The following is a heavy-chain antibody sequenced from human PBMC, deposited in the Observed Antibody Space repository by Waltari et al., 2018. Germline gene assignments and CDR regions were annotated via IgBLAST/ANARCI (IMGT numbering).Heavy chain of an antibody. Sequence: VQLVQSETEVKKPGASVMVSCKTSGYTFTSYAFSWVRQAPGQGLEWMGWVSGYNGDTFYAQNFQDRLTMTTETSTTTTYMELRNLRSDDTAIYYCERVSTNNGPGDLDYWGQGTLVTVSA. CDR2: VSGYNGDT. D-gene: IGHD2-8*01. V-gene: IGHV1-18*01. CDR3: ERVSTNNGPGDLDY. CDR1: GYTFTSYA. J-gene: IGHJ4*02.